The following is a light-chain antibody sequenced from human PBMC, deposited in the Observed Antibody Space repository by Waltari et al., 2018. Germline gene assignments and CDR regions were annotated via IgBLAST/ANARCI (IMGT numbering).Light chain of an antibody. CDR2: EDN. CDR3: QSYDSSKFWV. CDR1: SGSIASDY. J-gene: IGLJ3*02. V-gene: IGLV6-57*03. Sequence: NFMLTQPHSVSESPGKTVTISCTRSSGSIASDYVQWYRQRPGSAPTTVIYEDNHRPSGVPDRFSGSIDGSSNSASLTISGLKTEDEADYYCQSYDSSKFWVFGGGTKLTVL.